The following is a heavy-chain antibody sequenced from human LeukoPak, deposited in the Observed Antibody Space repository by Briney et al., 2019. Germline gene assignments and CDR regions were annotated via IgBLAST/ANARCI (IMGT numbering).Heavy chain of an antibody. J-gene: IGHJ4*02. Sequence: GGSLRLSCAASGFTFSNAWMSWVRQAPGKGLEWVGRIKSKTDGGTTDYAAPVKGRFTISRDDSKNTLYLQMNSLKTEDTAVYYCTTDHVTIFGVVIDWGQRTLVTVSS. D-gene: IGHD3-3*01. V-gene: IGHV3-15*01. CDR2: IKSKTDGGTT. CDR3: TTDHVTIFGVVID. CDR1: GFTFSNAW.